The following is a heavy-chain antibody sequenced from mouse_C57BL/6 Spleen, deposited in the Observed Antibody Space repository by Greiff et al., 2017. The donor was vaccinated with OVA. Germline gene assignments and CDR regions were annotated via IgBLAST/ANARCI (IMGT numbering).Heavy chain of an antibody. CDR2: INPYNGGT. D-gene: IGHD1-1*01. CDR1: GYTFTDYY. Sequence: EVQLQQSGPVLVKPGASVKMSCKASGYTFTDYYMNWVKQSHGKSLEWIGVINPYNGGTSYNQKFKGKATLTVDKSSSTAYMELNSLTSEDSAVYYWARSDYYGSSYRYFDVWGTGTTVTVSS. CDR3: ARSDYYGSSYRYFDV. V-gene: IGHV1-19*01. J-gene: IGHJ1*03.